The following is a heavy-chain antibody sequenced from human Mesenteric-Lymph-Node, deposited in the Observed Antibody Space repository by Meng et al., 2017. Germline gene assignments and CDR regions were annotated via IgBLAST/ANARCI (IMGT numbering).Heavy chain of an antibody. CDR2: INPNSGGT. CDR1: GGTFSSYA. CDR3: ARVGVSYEDI. J-gene: IGHJ3*02. D-gene: IGHD1-26*01. V-gene: IGHV1-18*01. Sequence: ASVKVSCKASGGTFSSYAISWVRQAPGQGLEWMGRINPNSGGTNYAQKLQGRVTMTTDTSTSTAYMELRSLRSDDTAVYYCARVGVSYEDIWGQGTMVTVSS.